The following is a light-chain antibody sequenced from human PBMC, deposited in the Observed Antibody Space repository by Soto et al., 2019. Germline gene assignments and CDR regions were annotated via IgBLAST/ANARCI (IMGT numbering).Light chain of an antibody. CDR2: DAS. V-gene: IGKV1-33*01. CDR1: QDISNY. Sequence: DIQMTQSPSSLCASVGDRVTTTCQASQDISNYLNWYQQTQGKAPKLLIYDASNLETGVPSRFSGSGSGTDFTFAISRLQPDDFATYYCQHYNSYSEAFGQGTKVDIK. CDR3: QHYNSYSEA. J-gene: IGKJ1*01.